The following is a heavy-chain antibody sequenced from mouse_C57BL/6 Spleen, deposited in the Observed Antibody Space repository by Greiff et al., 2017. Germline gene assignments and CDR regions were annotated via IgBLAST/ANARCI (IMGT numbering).Heavy chain of an antibody. CDR1: GYTFTSYG. J-gene: IGHJ4*01. CDR2: IYPRSGNT. CDR3: ARGAYYGNYDAMDY. D-gene: IGHD2-10*01. Sequence: QVQLQQSGAELARPGASVKLSCKASGYTFTSYGISWVKQRTGQGLEWIGEIYPRSGNTYYNEKFKGKATLTADKSSSTAYMELRSLTSEDSAVYFCARGAYYGNYDAMDYWGQGTSVTVSS. V-gene: IGHV1-81*01.